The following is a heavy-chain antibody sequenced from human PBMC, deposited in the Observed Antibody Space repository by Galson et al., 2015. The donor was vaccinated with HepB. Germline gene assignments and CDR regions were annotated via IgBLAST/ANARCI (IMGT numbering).Heavy chain of an antibody. CDR1: GFTFSSYA. CDR3: ARDQPMIVVVIPGRLRY. V-gene: IGHV3-30-3*01. D-gene: IGHD3-22*01. J-gene: IGHJ4*02. CDR2: ISYDGSNK. Sequence: SLRLSCAASGFTFSSYAMHWVRQAPGKGLEWVAVISYDGSNKYYADSVKGRFTISRDNSKNTLYLQMNSLRAEDTAVYYCARDQPMIVVVIPGRLRYWGQGTLVTVSS.